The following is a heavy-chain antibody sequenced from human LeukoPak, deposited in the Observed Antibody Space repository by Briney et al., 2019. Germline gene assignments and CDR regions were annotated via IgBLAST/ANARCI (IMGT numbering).Heavy chain of an antibody. V-gene: IGHV3-21*01. CDR3: ARRYCSSTSCYLWGMDV. Sequence: GGSLRLSCAASGFTFSSYSMNWVRRAPGKGLEWVSSISSSSSYIYYADSVKGRFTISRDNAKNSLYLQMNSLRAEDTAVYHCARRYCSSTSCYLWGMDVWGQGTTVIVSS. D-gene: IGHD2-2*01. CDR2: ISSSSSYI. CDR1: GFTFSSYS. J-gene: IGHJ6*02.